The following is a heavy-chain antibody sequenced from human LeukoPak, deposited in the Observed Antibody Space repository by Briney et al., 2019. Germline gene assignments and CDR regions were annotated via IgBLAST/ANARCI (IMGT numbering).Heavy chain of an antibody. CDR2: IYYSGST. V-gene: IGHV4-61*01. D-gene: IGHD5-24*01. CDR1: GGSFSSGSYY. J-gene: IGHJ3*02. Sequence: SQTLSLTCTVSGGSFSSGSYYWSWIRQPPGKGLEWIGYIYYSGSTNYNPSLKSRVTISVDTSKNQFSLKLSSVTAADTAVYYCARDSGEMATITSAFDIWGQGTMVTVSS. CDR3: ARDSGEMATITSAFDI.